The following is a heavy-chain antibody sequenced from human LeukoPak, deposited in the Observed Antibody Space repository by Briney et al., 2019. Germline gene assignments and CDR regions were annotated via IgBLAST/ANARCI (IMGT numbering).Heavy chain of an antibody. CDR3: ARDYCGGDCYPFDY. CDR1: GFTFDDYG. V-gene: IGHV3-20*04. Sequence: PGGSLRLSCAVSGFTFDDYGVSWVRQAPGKGLEWVSGINWNGGSTGYADSVKGRFTISRDNAKKSVYLKMNSLRGEDTALYYCARDYCGGDCYPFDYWGQGTLVTVS. D-gene: IGHD2-21*02. J-gene: IGHJ4*02. CDR2: INWNGGST.